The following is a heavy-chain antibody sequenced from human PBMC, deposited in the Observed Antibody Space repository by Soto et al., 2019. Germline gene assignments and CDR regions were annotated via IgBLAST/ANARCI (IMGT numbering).Heavy chain of an antibody. CDR2: ISAYNGNT. V-gene: IGHV1-18*01. Sequence: QVQLVQSGAEVKKPGASVKVSCKASGYTFTSYGISWVRQAPGQGLEWMGWISAYNGNTNYAQKLQGRVTMTTDTATSTAYMELRSLRSDDTAVDYCARDGLYDYGDYRGLGGDYWGQGTLVTVSS. J-gene: IGHJ4*02. D-gene: IGHD4-17*01. CDR3: ARDGLYDYGDYRGLGGDY. CDR1: GYTFTSYG.